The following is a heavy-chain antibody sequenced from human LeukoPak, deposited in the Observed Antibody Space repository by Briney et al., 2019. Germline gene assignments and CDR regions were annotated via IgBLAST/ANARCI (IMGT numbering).Heavy chain of an antibody. J-gene: IGHJ4*02. CDR2: INSDGSST. Sequence: GGSLRLSCAASGFTFSTYWMHWVRQVPGKGLVWVSRINSDGSSTDSADSVKGRFTISRDNAKNTLSLQMNSLRAEDMAVYYCAKGYSYNYAYTLYWGQGTLVTVSS. CDR3: AKGYSYNYAYTLY. D-gene: IGHD5-18*01. CDR1: GFTFSTYW. V-gene: IGHV3-74*01.